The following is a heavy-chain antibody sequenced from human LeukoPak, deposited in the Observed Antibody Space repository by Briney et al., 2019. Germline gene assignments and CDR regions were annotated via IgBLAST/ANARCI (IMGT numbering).Heavy chain of an antibody. D-gene: IGHD2-8*01. V-gene: IGHV5-51*01. J-gene: IGHJ4*02. Sequence: GESLKISCKGSGYSLTNYWIGWVRRMSGKGLEWMGIIYPDDSDTRYRPSFQGQVTISADKSISTAYLQWNSLKASDTAIYYCARHRRGTSYFDYWGQGTLVTVSS. CDR1: GYSLTNYW. CDR3: ARHRRGTSYFDY. CDR2: IYPDDSDT.